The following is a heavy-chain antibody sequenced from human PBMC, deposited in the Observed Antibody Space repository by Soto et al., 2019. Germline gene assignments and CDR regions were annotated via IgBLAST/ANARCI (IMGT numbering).Heavy chain of an antibody. V-gene: IGHV4-30-4*03. CDR2: VYYSGSS. D-gene: IGHD2-2*01. CDR1: GDSISGGASF. Sequence: SETLSLTCTVSGDSISGGASFWSWIRQPPGKGLEWIANVYYSGSSYYDPPLKSRLTISVDTTKNQFSLQLKSMTAADTAVYYWAKLSCTSSTCYFPGWFDPWGQGTLVTVSS. CDR3: AKLSCTSSTCYFPGWFDP. J-gene: IGHJ5*02.